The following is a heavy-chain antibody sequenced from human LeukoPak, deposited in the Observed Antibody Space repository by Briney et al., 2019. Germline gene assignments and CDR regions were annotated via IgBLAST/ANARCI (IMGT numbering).Heavy chain of an antibody. D-gene: IGHD5-18*01. J-gene: IGHJ4*02. Sequence: ASVKVSCKASGYTFTSYDINWVRQATGQGLGWMGWMNPNSGNTGYAQKFQGRVTITRNTSISTAYMELSSLRSEDTAVFSVARGGYSYVFGFGYGGQEPLFTVSS. CDR3: ARGGYSYVFGFGY. CDR2: MNPNSGNT. V-gene: IGHV1-8*03. CDR1: GYTFTSYD.